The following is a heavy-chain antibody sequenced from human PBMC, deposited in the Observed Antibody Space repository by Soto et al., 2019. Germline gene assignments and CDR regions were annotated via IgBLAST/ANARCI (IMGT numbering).Heavy chain of an antibody. CDR3: ARHNGPLYVGYYYDMDV. J-gene: IGHJ6*02. D-gene: IGHD3-16*01. CDR2: IYYSGYT. CDR1: GGSISSSSYY. Sequence: QLQLQESGPGLVKPSETLSLTCTVSGGSISSSSYYWGWIRQPPGKGLEWIGSIYYSGYTYYNPSLTSRVTIYVDTSKHQFSLKLSSVTAADTAVYYCARHNGPLYVGYYYDMDVWGQGTTVTVSS. V-gene: IGHV4-39*01.